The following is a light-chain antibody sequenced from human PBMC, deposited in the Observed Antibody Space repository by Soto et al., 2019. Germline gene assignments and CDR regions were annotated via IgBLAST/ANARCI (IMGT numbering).Light chain of an antibody. CDR1: QSVSSN. CDR3: QQYNNWPPIT. CDR2: STS. Sequence: EIVMTQSPATLSVSPGERATLSCRASQSVSSNLAWYQQKPGQAPRLLIYSTSTRASGIPARFSGSGSGTEFALTISSLQSEDFAVYYCQQYNNWPPITFGQGTRLEIK. V-gene: IGKV3-15*01. J-gene: IGKJ5*01.